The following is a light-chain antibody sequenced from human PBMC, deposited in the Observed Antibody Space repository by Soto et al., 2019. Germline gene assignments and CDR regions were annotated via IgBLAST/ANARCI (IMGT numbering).Light chain of an antibody. CDR2: EVS. CDR1: SSDVGGYNY. V-gene: IGLV2-8*01. Sequence: QSVLTQPPSASGSPGQSVTISCTETSSDVGGYNYVSWYQQHPGKAPKLMIYEVSERPSGVPDRFSGSKSSNTASLTVSGLQAEDEADYYCSSYEGSNNFVFGTGTKVTVL. J-gene: IGLJ1*01. CDR3: SSYEGSNNFV.